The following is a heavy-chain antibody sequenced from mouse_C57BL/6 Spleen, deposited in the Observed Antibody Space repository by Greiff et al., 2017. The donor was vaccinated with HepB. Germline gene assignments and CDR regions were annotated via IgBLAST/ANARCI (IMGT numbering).Heavy chain of an antibody. D-gene: IGHD1-1*01. V-gene: IGHV1-9*01. CDR3: ARRGVYYYGSLYYFDY. CDR1: GYTFTGYW. J-gene: IGHJ2*01. Sequence: VQLVESGAELMKPGASVKLSCKATGYTFTGYWIEWVKQRPGHGLEWIGEILPGSGSTNYNEKFKGKATFTADTSSNTAYMQLSSLTTEDSAIYYCARRGVYYYGSLYYFDYWGQGTTLTVSS. CDR2: ILPGSGST.